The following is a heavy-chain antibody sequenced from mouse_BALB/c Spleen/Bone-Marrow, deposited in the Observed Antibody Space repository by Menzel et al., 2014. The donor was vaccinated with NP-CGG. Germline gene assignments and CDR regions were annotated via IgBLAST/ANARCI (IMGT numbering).Heavy chain of an antibody. Sequence: QVQLQQSGAELVEPGASVKLSCKASGYTFTSYWMHWVKQRPGQGLEWIGEIIPSNGRTNYNEKFKSKATLTVDESSNTAYMQLSGLTSEDSAVYHCARWLLQYFDVWGAGTTVTVSS. CDR3: ARWLLQYFDV. CDR2: IIPSNGRT. CDR1: GYTFTSYW. V-gene: IGHV1S81*02. D-gene: IGHD2-3*01. J-gene: IGHJ1*01.